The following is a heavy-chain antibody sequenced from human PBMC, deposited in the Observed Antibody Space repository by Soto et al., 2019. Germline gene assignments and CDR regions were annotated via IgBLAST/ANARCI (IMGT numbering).Heavy chain of an antibody. V-gene: IGHV3-74*01. CDR1: GFTFSSYW. J-gene: IGHJ3*02. D-gene: IGHD3-22*01. Sequence: GGSLRLSCAASGFTFSSYWMHWVRQAPGKGLVWVSRINSDGSSTSYADSVKGRFTISRDNAKDTLYLQMNSLRAEDTAVYYCAREATLNYYDSSGCDAFDIWGQGTMVTV. CDR3: AREATLNYYDSSGCDAFDI. CDR2: INSDGSST.